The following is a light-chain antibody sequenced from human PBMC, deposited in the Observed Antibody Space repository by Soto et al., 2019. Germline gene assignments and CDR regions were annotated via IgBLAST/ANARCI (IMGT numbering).Light chain of an antibody. CDR1: QSVSSN. CDR3: QQHNNWPPVT. V-gene: IGKV3-15*01. CDR2: GAS. J-gene: IGKJ2*01. Sequence: EIVMTQSPATLSVSPGERATLSCRASQSVSSNLAWYQQQPGQAPRLLIYGASTRATGIPARFSGSGSGTEFTLTISSRQSEDFAVYYCQQHNNWPPVTFGQGTKLEIK.